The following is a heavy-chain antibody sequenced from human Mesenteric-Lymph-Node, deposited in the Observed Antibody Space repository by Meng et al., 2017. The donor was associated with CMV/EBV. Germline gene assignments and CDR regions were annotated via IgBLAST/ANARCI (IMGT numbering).Heavy chain of an antibody. CDR2: IYWDDNK. CDR3: AHRRHRNYYTSGTYTDY. D-gene: IGHD3-10*01. Sequence: LRSIGLGVGWIRQPPGKAPEWLALIYWDDNKRYNPSLQSRLTIMKDTSKNQVVLTVSDVDPVDTATYYCAHRRHRNYYTSGTYTDYWGQGTLVTVSS. J-gene: IGHJ4*02. CDR1: LRSIGLG. V-gene: IGHV2-5*02.